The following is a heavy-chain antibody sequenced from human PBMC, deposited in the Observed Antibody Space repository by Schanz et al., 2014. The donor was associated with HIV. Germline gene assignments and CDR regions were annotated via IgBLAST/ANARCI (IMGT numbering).Heavy chain of an antibody. D-gene: IGHD6-13*01. Sequence: QVHLQESGPGLVKPSQTLSLTCSVSGYSISRGGYYWSWIRQHPGKGLEWIGYIYHSGSTYYNPSLKTRVPISVEPSKNQFSMKLRSVTAADTAVYYCAREGMEQMVNILDVWGQGTRVNVSS. CDR1: GYSISRGGYY. J-gene: IGHJ6*02. CDR2: IYHSGST. V-gene: IGHV4-31*02. CDR3: AREGMEQMVNILDV.